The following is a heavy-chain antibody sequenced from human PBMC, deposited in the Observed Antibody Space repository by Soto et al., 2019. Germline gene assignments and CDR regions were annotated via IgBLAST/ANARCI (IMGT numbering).Heavy chain of an antibody. Sequence: SQTLSLTCAISGDSVSSNSAAWNWIRQSPSRGLEWLGRTYYKSKWYNDYAVSVKSRISINPDSSKNQFSLQLNSVTPEDTAVYYCARGFRRDGNQPGFAYXXRGTLVXXSS. CDR3: ARGFRRDGNQPGFAY. J-gene: IGHJ4*02. CDR1: GDSVSSNSAA. CDR2: TYYKSKWYN. V-gene: IGHV6-1*01.